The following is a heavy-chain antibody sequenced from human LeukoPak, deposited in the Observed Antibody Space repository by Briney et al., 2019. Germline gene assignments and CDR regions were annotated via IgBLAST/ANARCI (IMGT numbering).Heavy chain of an antibody. Sequence: ASVKVSCKASGYTFTGYYMHWVRQAPGQGLEWMGWINPNSGGTNYAQKFQGRVTMTRDTSISTAYMELSGLRSDDTAVYYCARDLRGSGPAAIQGYYGMDVWGQGTTVTVSS. V-gene: IGHV1-2*02. CDR2: INPNSGGT. CDR3: ARDLRGSGPAAIQGYYGMDV. CDR1: GYTFTGYY. J-gene: IGHJ6*02. D-gene: IGHD2-2*02.